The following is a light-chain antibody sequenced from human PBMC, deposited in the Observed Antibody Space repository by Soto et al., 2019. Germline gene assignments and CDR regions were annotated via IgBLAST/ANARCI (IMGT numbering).Light chain of an antibody. CDR2: GAS. J-gene: IGKJ1*01. CDR1: QSVSSSF. CDR3: QQYGSSPRT. Sequence: EIVLTQSPGTLSLSPGERATLSCRASQSVSSSFLAWYQQKPGQAPRLLIYGASSRATGIPDRFSGSGSGSDFTLTISRLDPEDFAVYYCQQYGSSPRTFCQGTKVDIK. V-gene: IGKV3-20*01.